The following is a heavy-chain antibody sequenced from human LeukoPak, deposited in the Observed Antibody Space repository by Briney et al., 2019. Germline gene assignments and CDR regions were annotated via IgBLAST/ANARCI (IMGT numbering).Heavy chain of an antibody. Sequence: GGSLRLSCAASGFTFSTYAMHWVRQAPGKGLEWVAVISYDGSNKYYADSVKGRFTISRDNSKNTLYLQMNSLRAEDTAVYYCARHCSSTSCPFDYWGQGTLVTVSS. CDR2: ISYDGSNK. CDR1: GFTFSTYA. D-gene: IGHD2-2*01. CDR3: ARHCSSTSCPFDY. V-gene: IGHV3-30-3*01. J-gene: IGHJ4*02.